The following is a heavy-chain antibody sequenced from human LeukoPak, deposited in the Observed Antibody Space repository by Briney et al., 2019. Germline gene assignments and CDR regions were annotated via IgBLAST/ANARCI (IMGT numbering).Heavy chain of an antibody. V-gene: IGHV3-21*01. CDR3: ARDEDGDYTPDY. CDR2: ISSSSSYI. Sequence: GGSLRLSCAASGFTFSTYSMNWVRQAPGKGLEWASSISSSSSYIYYADSVRGRFTISRDNAKNSLYLQMNSLRAEDTAVYYCARDEDGDYTPDYWGQGTLVTVSS. CDR1: GFTFSTYS. J-gene: IGHJ4*02. D-gene: IGHD4-17*01.